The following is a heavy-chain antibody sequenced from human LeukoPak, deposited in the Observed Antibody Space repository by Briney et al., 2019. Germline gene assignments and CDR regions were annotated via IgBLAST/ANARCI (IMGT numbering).Heavy chain of an antibody. CDR1: GYSISSGYY. Sequence: SETLSLTCAVSGYSISSGYYWGWIRQPPGKGLEWIGSIYHSGSTYYNPSLKSRDTISVDTSKNQFSLKLSSVTAADTAVYYCARHEGSYGAFDYWGQGTLVTVSS. D-gene: IGHD4/OR15-4a*01. J-gene: IGHJ4*02. CDR2: IYHSGST. CDR3: ARHEGSYGAFDY. V-gene: IGHV4-38-2*01.